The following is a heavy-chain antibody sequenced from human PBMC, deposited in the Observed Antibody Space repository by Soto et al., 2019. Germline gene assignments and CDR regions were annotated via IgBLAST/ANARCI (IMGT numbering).Heavy chain of an antibody. V-gene: IGHV1-24*01. J-gene: IGHJ6*02. D-gene: IGHD3-22*01. CDR3: AGITMIVVGAYGMDV. Sequence: SVKVSCKVPGYTLTELSMHWVRQAPVKGLEWMGGFDPEDAEIICAQKFQGRVTMTEDTSTDTAYMELSSLRSEDTAVYYCAGITMIVVGAYGMDVWGQGTTVTVSS. CDR1: GYTLTELS. CDR2: FDPEDAEI.